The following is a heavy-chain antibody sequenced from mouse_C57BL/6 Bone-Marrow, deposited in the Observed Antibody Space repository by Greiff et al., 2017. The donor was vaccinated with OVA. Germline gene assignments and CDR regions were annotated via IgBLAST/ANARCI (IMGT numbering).Heavy chain of an antibody. J-gene: IGHJ3*01. CDR2: INPSTGGT. CDR1: GYSFTGYY. Sequence: VQLQQSGPELVKPGASVKISCKASGYSFTGYYMNWVKQSPEKSLEWIGEINPSTGGTTYNQKVKAKATLTVDKSSSTAYMQLKSLTSEVSAVYYCARKLAWFAYWGQGTLVTVSA. CDR3: ARKLAWFAY. V-gene: IGHV1-42*01.